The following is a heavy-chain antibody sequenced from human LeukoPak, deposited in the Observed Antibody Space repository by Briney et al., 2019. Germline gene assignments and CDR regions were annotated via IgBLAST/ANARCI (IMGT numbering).Heavy chain of an antibody. D-gene: IGHD3-10*01. V-gene: IGHV3-7*01. Sequence: GGSLRLSCAASGFTFSSYWMSWVRQAPGKGLEWVANIKEDGSENYYVDSMKGRFTISRDNAKNSLSLQMNSLRAEDTAVYYCARRGITMVRGLTTDWYFDLWGRGTLVTVSS. CDR2: IKEDGSEN. J-gene: IGHJ2*01. CDR3: ARRGITMVRGLTTDWYFDL. CDR1: GFTFSSYW.